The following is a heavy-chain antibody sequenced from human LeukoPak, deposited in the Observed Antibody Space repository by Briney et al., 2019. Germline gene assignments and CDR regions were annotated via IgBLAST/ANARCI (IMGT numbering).Heavy chain of an antibody. CDR1: GYSISSGYY. D-gene: IGHD3-22*01. V-gene: IGHV4-38-2*02. CDR2: IYHSGST. J-gene: IGHJ4*02. Sequence: SETLSLTCTVSGYSISSGYYWGWIRQPPGKGLEWIASIYHSGSTYYNPSLKSRVTISVDTSKNQFSLKLSSVTAADTAVYYCARAYDSSGYSGGGFDYWGQGTLVTVSS. CDR3: ARAYDSSGYSGGGFDY.